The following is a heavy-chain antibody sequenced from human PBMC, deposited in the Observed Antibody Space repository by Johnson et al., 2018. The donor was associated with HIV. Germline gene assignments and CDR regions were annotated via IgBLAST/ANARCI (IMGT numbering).Heavy chain of an antibody. V-gene: IGHV3-20*04. Sequence: VQLVESGGGLVQPGRSLRLSCAASGFTFDDYDMTWVRQGPGKGLEWVSGINWNGGSAGYAESVKGRFTISRANAKRSLYLEMNSLRAEDTALYYCARATYYYDLSGYLTRPRAFDMWGQGTMVTVSS. CDR3: ARATYYYDLSGYLTRPRAFDM. CDR1: GFTFDDYD. CDR2: INWNGGSA. D-gene: IGHD3-3*01. J-gene: IGHJ3*02.